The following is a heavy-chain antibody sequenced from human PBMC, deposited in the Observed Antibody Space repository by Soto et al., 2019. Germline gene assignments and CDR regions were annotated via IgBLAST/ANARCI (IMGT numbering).Heavy chain of an antibody. D-gene: IGHD3-3*01. Sequence: SETLSLTCTVSSGSMSGYYGNWIRQPPGKGLEWIGYIYYSGSTNYNPSLKSRVTISVDTSKNQFSLKLSSVTAADTAVYYCARAGDYDFWSGYSNDAFDIWGQGTMVTVSS. V-gene: IGHV4-59*01. J-gene: IGHJ3*02. CDR2: IYYSGST. CDR1: SGSMSGYY. CDR3: ARAGDYDFWSGYSNDAFDI.